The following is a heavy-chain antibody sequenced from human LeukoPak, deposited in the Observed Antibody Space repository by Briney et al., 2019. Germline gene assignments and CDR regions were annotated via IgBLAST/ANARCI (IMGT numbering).Heavy chain of an antibody. V-gene: IGHV5-51*01. CDR2: IYPGDSDT. Sequence: GESLKISCNGSGYXFTTYWIGWVRQMPGKGLEWMGIIYPGDSDTRYSPSFQGQVTISADKSITTAYLQWSSLKASDTAIYYCARRSTGTDYWGQGTLVTVSS. CDR3: ARRSTGTDY. J-gene: IGHJ4*02. D-gene: IGHD3-10*01. CDR1: GYXFTTYW.